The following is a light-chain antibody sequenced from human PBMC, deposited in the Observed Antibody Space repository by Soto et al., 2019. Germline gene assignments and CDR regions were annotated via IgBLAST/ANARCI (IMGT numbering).Light chain of an antibody. CDR3: QFYGNSVLYT. J-gene: IGKJ2*01. CDR1: QSVNTNY. Sequence: EIVLTQAPATLSLSPGERATLSCRASQSVNTNYFAWYQQKPGQAPRLHIYSASRRATSIPDRFSGSASGTDFTLTISRVEPEDFAVYYCQFYGNSVLYTFGQATQLEIK. V-gene: IGKV3-20*01. CDR2: SAS.